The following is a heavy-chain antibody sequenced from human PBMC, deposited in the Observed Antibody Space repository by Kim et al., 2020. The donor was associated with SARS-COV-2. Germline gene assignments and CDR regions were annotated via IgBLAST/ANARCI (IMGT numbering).Heavy chain of an antibody. Sequence: ASVKVSCKASGYSFPAYYVYWVRQAPGQGLEYMGWINPNSGDTNYAQKFQGRVTMTRDTSINTAYMELSTLRSDDTAVYFCARGEPLRYYLGMDVWGQGTTVNVSS. D-gene: IGHD1-26*01. V-gene: IGHV1-2*02. J-gene: IGHJ6*02. CDR2: INPNSGDT. CDR1: GYSFPAYY. CDR3: ARGEPLRYYLGMDV.